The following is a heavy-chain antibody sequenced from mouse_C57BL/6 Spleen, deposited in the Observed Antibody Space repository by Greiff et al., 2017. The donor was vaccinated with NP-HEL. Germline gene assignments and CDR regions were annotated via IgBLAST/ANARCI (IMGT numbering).Heavy chain of an antibody. CDR2: IHPNSGST. CDR3: ARYHGYYEEGFAY. D-gene: IGHD2-3*01. CDR1: GYTFTSYW. Sequence: QVQLQQSGAELVKPGASVKLSCKASGYTFTSYWMHWVKQRPGQGLEWIGMIHPNSGSTNYNEKFKSKATLTVDKSSSTAYMQLSSLTSEDSAVYYCARYHGYYEEGFAYWGQGTLVTVSA. J-gene: IGHJ3*01. V-gene: IGHV1-64*01.